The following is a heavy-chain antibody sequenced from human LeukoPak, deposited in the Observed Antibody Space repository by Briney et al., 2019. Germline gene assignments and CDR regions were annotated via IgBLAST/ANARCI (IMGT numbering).Heavy chain of an antibody. CDR1: GVSVTSFY. J-gene: IGHJ4*02. D-gene: IGHD3-10*01. CDR3: ARFSGIYGHDS. CDR2: FFSSVNT. Sequence: SETLSLTCTVSGVSVTSFYRSWIRQPAGKGLEWIGRFFSSVNTNYNPSFKSRATISVDKSENQFSLKLTSVTAADTAAYYCARFSGIYGHDSWGQGTLVSVSS. V-gene: IGHV4-4*07.